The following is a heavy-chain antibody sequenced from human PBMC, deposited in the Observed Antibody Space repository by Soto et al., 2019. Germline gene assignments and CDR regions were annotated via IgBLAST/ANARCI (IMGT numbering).Heavy chain of an antibody. CDR3: VKDGTSGWPYYSGMDV. V-gene: IGHV3-30*18. CDR1: GFTFSSYA. D-gene: IGHD6-19*01. J-gene: IGHJ6*02. CDR2: ISYDGRNK. Sequence: ESGGGGVQPGRSLRLSCAASGFTFSSYAMHWVRQAPGKGLEWVAVISYDGRNKYYADSVKGRFTISRDNSKNTLYLQMSSLRAEDTAVYYCVKDGTSGWPYYSGMDVWGQGTTVTFPS.